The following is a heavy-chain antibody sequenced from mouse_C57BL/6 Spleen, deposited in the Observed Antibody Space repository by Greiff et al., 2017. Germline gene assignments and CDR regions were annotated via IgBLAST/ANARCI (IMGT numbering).Heavy chain of an antibody. CDR2: LSHGGGST. V-gene: IGHV5-12*01. CDR3: ARHGTECYYYAKDY. CDR1: GFTFSDSY. D-gene: IGHD4-1*01. Sequence: EVPVVESGGGLVQPGGSLKLSCAASGFTFSDSYMYWVRQTPEKRLEWVAYLSHGGGSTYYPDTVKGRFTFSRDDAKNTLYHQMSRLKSEDAAMYYCARHGTECYYYAKDYWGQGTSVTGSS. J-gene: IGHJ4*01.